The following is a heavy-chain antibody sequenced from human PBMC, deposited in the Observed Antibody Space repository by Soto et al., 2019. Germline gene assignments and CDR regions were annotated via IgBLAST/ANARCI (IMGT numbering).Heavy chain of an antibody. CDR2: IIRIFGTA. V-gene: IGHV1-69*01. CDR1: GGTFSSYA. D-gene: IGHD6-6*01. CDR3: ASAPSIAARPRNYYGMDV. Sequence: QVQLVQSGAEVKKPGSSVKVSCKASGGTFSSYAISWVRQAPGQGLEWMGGIIRIFGTANYAQKFQGRVTITADESTSTAYMELSSLRSEDTAVYYCASAPSIAARPRNYYGMDVWGQGTTVTVSS. J-gene: IGHJ6*02.